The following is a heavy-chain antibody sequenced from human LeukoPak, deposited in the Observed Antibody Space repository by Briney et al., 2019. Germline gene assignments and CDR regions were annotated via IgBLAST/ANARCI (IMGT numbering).Heavy chain of an antibody. CDR2: ISSSSSYI. CDR1: GFTFDDYA. J-gene: IGHJ6*02. V-gene: IGHV3-21*01. Sequence: KPGGSLRLSCAASGFTFDDYAMHWVRQAPGKGLEWVSSISSSSSYIYYADSVKGRFTISRDNAKNSLYLQMNSLRAEDTAVYYCARPLDDYYYGMDVWGQGTTVTVSS. D-gene: IGHD5-24*01. CDR3: ARPLDDYYYGMDV.